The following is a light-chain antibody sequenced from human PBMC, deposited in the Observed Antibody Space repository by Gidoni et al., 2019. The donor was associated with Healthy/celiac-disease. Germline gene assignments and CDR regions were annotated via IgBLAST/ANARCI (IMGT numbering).Light chain of an antibody. Sequence: QSVLTQPPSVSAAPGQRVTISCTGSSSNIGAGYDVHWYQQLPGTAPKLLIYRNSNRPSGVPDRFSGSKSGTSASLAITGLQAEDEADYYCQSYDSSLSGVVFGGGTKLTVL. CDR3: QSYDSSLSGVV. CDR1: SSNIGAGYD. CDR2: RNS. V-gene: IGLV1-40*01. J-gene: IGLJ2*01.